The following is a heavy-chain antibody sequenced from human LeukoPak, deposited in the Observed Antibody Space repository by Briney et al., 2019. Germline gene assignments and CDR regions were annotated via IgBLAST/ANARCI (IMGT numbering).Heavy chain of an antibody. J-gene: IGHJ4*02. CDR1: GFTFSTYW. Sequence: GGSLRLSCAASGFTFSTYWMHWVRQAPGKGLVWVSRINGDGSSTSYADSVKGRFTISRDNAKNTLYLQMNSLRDEDTAVYYCARVRYSSGWPNFDYWGRGTLVTVSS. CDR3: ARVRYSSGWPNFDY. D-gene: IGHD6-19*01. CDR2: INGDGSST. V-gene: IGHV3-74*01.